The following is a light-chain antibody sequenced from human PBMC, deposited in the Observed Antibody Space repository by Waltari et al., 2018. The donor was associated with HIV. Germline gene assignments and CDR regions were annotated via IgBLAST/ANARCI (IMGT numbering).Light chain of an antibody. CDR2: AVN. CDR1: SSDVGSYSY. Sequence: QSALTQPASVSGSPGQSITISCTGSSSDVGSYSYVSCYQQHPGKAPKLIIYAVNYRPSGVSNRFSGSKSGNTASLTISGLQAEDEADYYCNSYTSISTWVFGEGTKLTVL. CDR3: NSYTSISTWV. J-gene: IGLJ3*02. V-gene: IGLV2-14*01.